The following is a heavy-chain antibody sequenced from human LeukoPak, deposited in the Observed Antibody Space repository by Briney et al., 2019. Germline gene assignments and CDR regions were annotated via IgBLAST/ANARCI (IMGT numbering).Heavy chain of an antibody. CDR1: GYTFTSYY. V-gene: IGHV1-46*01. D-gene: IGHD3-10*01. Sequence: ASVKVSCKASGYTFTSYYMHWVRQAPGQGIEWMGIINPSGGATSYAQKFQGRVAMIGDTSTSTVYMQMSSLRIDDTAVYYCAGHSDLGSGSHYPYYYLMDVWGQGTTVTVSS. J-gene: IGHJ6*02. CDR3: AGHSDLGSGSHYPYYYLMDV. CDR2: INPSGGAT.